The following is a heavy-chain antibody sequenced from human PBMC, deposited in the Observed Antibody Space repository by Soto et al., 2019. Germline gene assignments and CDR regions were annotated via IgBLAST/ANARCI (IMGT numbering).Heavy chain of an antibody. CDR2: IDQDGSEK. Sequence: GGSLRLSCVVSGFTFSSYYMSWVRQAPGKGLEWVANIDQDGSEKNYVDSVKGRFTISRDNAKNSLYLQLNRLTVEDAAVYYCAGSSGWVGEYWGQGTLVTVSS. CDR1: GFTFSSYY. V-gene: IGHV3-7*04. D-gene: IGHD2-15*01. CDR3: AGSSGWVGEY. J-gene: IGHJ4*02.